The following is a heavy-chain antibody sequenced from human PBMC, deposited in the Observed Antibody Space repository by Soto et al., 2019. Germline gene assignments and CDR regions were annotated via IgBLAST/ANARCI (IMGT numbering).Heavy chain of an antibody. V-gene: IGHV3-33*01. CDR1: GFTFSAYG. CDR2: IWYDGSNK. D-gene: IGHD7-27*01. CDR3: ARETGAPRYGMDV. J-gene: IGHJ6*02. Sequence: QVQLVESGGGVVQPGRSLRLSCAASGFTFSAYGMHWVRQAPGKGLEWVAVIWYDGSNKYYVDSVKGRFTISRDDSKNTVYMQMNSLRAEDTAVYYCARETGAPRYGMDVWGQGTTVTVSS.